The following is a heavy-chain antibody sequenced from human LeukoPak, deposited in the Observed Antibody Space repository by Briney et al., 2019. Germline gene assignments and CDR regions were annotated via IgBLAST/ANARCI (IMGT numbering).Heavy chain of an antibody. V-gene: IGHV3-9*01. J-gene: IGHJ4*02. D-gene: IGHD6-13*01. CDR3: AKGGYSGGWYGGH. CDR2: ISWNSGTV. CDR1: GFTFDDYG. Sequence: GGSLRLSCAASGFTFDDYGMHWVRQAPGKGLEWVSGISWNSGTVVYADSVRGRFTISRDNAKNSVYLQMNSLKAEDTALYYCAKGGYSGGWYGGHWGQGTLVTVS.